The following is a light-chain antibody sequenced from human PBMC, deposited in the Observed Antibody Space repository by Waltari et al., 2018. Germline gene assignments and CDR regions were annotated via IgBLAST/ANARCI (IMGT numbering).Light chain of an antibody. CDR2: GVN. CDR3: QSYDTSLGVV. V-gene: IGLV1-40*01. J-gene: IGLJ2*01. Sequence: QSVLTQPPSVSGAPGQRVTISCTGSWSNIGAGCGVHWYQQLPGKAPTLLVYGVNTRPPGVPDRFFGSKSGTSASLAIPGLQPEDEADYYCQSYDTSLGVVFGGGTKLTVL. CDR1: WSNIGAGCG.